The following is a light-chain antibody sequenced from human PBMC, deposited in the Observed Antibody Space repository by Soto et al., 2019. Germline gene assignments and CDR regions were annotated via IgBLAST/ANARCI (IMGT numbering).Light chain of an antibody. V-gene: IGLV2-11*01. CDR2: DVS. CDR3: CSYVGGYSYV. Sequence: QSVPTQPRSVSGSPGQSVTVSCIGTSSDVGDYNSVSWYQQHPGKAPKLMIYDVSKRPSGVPDRFSGSKSGNTASLTISGLQAEDEADYYCCSYVGGYSYVFGIGTKLTVL. J-gene: IGLJ1*01. CDR1: SSDVGDYNS.